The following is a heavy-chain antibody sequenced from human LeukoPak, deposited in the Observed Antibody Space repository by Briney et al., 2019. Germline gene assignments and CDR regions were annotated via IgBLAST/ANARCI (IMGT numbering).Heavy chain of an antibody. Sequence: GASVKVSCKASGYTFTGYYMHWVRQAPGQGLEWMGRINPNGGGTNYAQKFQGRVTMTRDTPISTAYMELSRLRSDDTAVYYCAREGSQYDFWSGYSTYYYYGMDVWGQGTTVTVSS. D-gene: IGHD3-3*01. CDR2: INPNGGGT. V-gene: IGHV1-2*06. CDR1: GYTFTGYY. J-gene: IGHJ6*02. CDR3: AREGSQYDFWSGYSTYYYYGMDV.